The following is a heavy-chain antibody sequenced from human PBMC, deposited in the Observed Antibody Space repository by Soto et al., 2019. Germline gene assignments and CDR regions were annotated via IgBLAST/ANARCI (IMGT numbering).Heavy chain of an antibody. J-gene: IGHJ5*02. D-gene: IGHD4-17*01. V-gene: IGHV1-18*01. CDR3: ARDDYGDYVGGRFDP. CDR1: GYTFTSYG. CDR2: ISAYNGNT. Sequence: GASVKVSCKASGYTFTSYGISWVRQAPGQGLEWMGWISAYNGNTNYAQKLQGRVTMTTDTSTSTAYMELRSLRSDDTAVYYCARDDYGDYVGGRFDPWGQGTLVTVSS.